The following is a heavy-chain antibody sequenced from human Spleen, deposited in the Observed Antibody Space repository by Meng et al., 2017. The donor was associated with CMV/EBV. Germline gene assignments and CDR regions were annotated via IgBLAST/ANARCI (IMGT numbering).Heavy chain of an antibody. CDR2: IIPILGIA. CDR3: AREAFGIFGVQDYYGMDV. V-gene: IGHV1-69*04. J-gene: IGHJ6*02. Sequence: SVKVSCKASGGTFSSYTISWVRQAPGQGLEWMGRIIPILGIANYAQKFQGRVTITADKSTSTAYMELSSLRSEDTAAYYCAREAFGIFGVQDYYGMDVWGQGTTVTVSS. CDR1: GGTFSSYT. D-gene: IGHD3-3*01.